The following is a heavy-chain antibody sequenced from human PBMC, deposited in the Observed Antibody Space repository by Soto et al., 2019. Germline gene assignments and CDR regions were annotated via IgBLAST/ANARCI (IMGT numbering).Heavy chain of an antibody. V-gene: IGHV3-30-3*01. Sequence: HPGGSLRLSCAASGFTFSSYAMHWVRQAPGKGLGWVAVISYDGSNKYYADSVKGRFTISRDNSKNTLYLQMNSLRAEDTAVYYCARDQGGSGYPMLNYYYGMDVWGQGTTVTVPS. CDR2: ISYDGSNK. D-gene: IGHD3-22*01. CDR3: ARDQGGSGYPMLNYYYGMDV. CDR1: GFTFSSYA. J-gene: IGHJ6*02.